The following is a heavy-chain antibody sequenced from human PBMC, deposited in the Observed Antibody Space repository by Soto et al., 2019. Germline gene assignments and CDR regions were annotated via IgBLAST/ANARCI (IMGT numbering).Heavy chain of an antibody. V-gene: IGHV1-3*01. J-gene: IGHJ6*03. CDR2: INAGNGNT. CDR1: GYTFTSYA. Sequence: GASVKVSCKASGYTFTSYAMHWVRQAPGQRLEWMGWINAGNGNTKYSQKFQGRVTITRDTSASTAYMELSSLRSEDTAVYYCARAWGITIFGNMDVWGKGTTVTVSS. D-gene: IGHD3-3*01. CDR3: ARAWGITIFGNMDV.